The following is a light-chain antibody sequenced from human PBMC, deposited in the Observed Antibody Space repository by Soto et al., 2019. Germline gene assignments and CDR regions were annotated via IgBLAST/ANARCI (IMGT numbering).Light chain of an antibody. V-gene: IGLV4-69*01. CDR3: QTWGTGIQV. CDR2: VNSDGSH. Sequence: QRVLTQSPSASASLGASVKLTWTLSSGHSSYAIAWHQQQPEKGPRYLMKVNSDGSHNKGDGIPDRFSGSSSGAERYLTISSLQSEDEADYYCQTWGTGIQVFGGGTKLTVL. J-gene: IGLJ2*01. CDR1: SGHSSYA.